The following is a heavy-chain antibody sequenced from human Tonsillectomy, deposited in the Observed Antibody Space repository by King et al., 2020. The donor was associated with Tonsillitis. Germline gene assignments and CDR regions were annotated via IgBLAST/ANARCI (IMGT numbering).Heavy chain of an antibody. CDR3: AASGGKAATWIDY. V-gene: IGHV5-51*03. J-gene: IGHJ4*02. Sequence: VQLVQSGAEVKKPGESLKISCKGSGYPFTRFWIGWVRQMPGKGLEWMGVNFPGDSDTRYSPSFQGQVTISSDKSISTVYLQWSILKASDTAIYYCAASGGKAATWIDYWGQGTLVTVSS. CDR1: GYPFTRFW. CDR2: NFPGDSDT. D-gene: IGHD6-13*01.